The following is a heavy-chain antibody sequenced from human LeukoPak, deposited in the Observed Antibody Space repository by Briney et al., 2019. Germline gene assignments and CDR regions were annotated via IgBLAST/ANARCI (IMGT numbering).Heavy chain of an antibody. CDR1: GSTSSSYG. Sequence: PGGSLRLSCAVSGSTSSSYGMHWGREAPGKGLEWVAFIRYDGSNKYYADSVKGRFTISRDNSNNTLYLQMNSLRAEDTAVYYCAKDRDLDCSGGSCYSDDAFDIWGQGTMVTVSS. D-gene: IGHD2-15*01. V-gene: IGHV3-30*02. CDR3: AKDRDLDCSGGSCYSDDAFDI. CDR2: IRYDGSNK. J-gene: IGHJ3*02.